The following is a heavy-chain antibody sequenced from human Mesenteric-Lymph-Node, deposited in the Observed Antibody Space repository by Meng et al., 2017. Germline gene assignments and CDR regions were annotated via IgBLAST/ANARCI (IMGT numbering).Heavy chain of an antibody. V-gene: IGHV4-59*01. CDR3: ARAYGSGRSYYGMDV. CDR2: IYYSGST. D-gene: IGHD3-10*01. Sequence: SETLSLTCTVSGGSISSYYWSWIRQPPGKGLEWIEYIYYSGSTNYNPSLKSRVTISVDTSKNQFSLKLSSVTAADTAVYYCARAYGSGRSYYGMDVWGQGTTVTVSS. J-gene: IGHJ6*02. CDR1: GGSISSYY.